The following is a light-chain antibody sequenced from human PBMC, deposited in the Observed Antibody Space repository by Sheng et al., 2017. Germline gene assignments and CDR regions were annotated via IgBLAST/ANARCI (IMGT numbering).Light chain of an antibody. CDR1: QSIANY. Sequence: DIQMTQSPSSLSTSVGDRVTITCRASQSIANYLNWYQQKPGKAPNLLIYVTSNLQSGVPSRFSGSGSGTDFTLTITDLQPEDFATYFCQQSYTYPVLLTFDGR. J-gene: IGKJ4*02. CDR3: QQSYTYPVLLT. V-gene: IGKV1-39*01. CDR2: VTS.